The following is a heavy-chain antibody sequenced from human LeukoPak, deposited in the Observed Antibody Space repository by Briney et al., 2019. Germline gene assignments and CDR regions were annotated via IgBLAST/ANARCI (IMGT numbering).Heavy chain of an antibody. CDR2: ISNSGGST. J-gene: IGHJ4*02. Sequence: GGSLRLSCAASGFTFSTYAMSWVRQAPGKGLEWVSAISNSGGSTYYADSVKGRFTISRDNSKNTLSLQMNSLRDEDTAIYYCARGRVRSHRTAPEYWGQGTLVTVSS. V-gene: IGHV3-23*01. CDR1: GFTFSTYA. D-gene: IGHD1-1*01. CDR3: ARGRVRSHRTAPEY.